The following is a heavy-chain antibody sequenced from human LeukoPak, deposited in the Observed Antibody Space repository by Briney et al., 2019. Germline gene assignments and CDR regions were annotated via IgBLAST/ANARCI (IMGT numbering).Heavy chain of an antibody. J-gene: IGHJ4*02. CDR2: VSSDGSIT. D-gene: IGHD3-3*01. Sequence: GGSLRLSCAASGFTFSSYWMHCVRQAPGKGLVWVSRVSSDGSITDYTDSVKGRFTISRDNAKNTLYLQMNSLRAEDTAMYYCVRAVGGNDGRTFGYWAQGTLVTVSS. V-gene: IGHV3-74*01. CDR3: VRAVGGNDGRTFGY. CDR1: GFTFSSYW.